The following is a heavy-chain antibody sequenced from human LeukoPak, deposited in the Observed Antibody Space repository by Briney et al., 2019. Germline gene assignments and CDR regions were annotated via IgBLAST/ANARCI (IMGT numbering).Heavy chain of an antibody. D-gene: IGHD3-9*01. Sequence: PGGSLRLSCAASGFTFRNYAMSWVRQATGKGLEWVSAISGSGDETNYADSVKGRLTISRDNSKNTLFLQMNSLRAEDTAVYYCAKDEKPLRYFDWLLSPGGYNWFDPWGQGTLVTVSS. CDR1: GFTFRNYA. CDR2: ISGSGDET. CDR3: AKDEKPLRYFDWLLSPGGYNWFDP. V-gene: IGHV3-23*01. J-gene: IGHJ5*02.